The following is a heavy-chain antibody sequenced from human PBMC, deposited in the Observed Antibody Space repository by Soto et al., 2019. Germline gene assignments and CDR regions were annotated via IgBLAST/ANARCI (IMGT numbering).Heavy chain of an antibody. D-gene: IGHD3-3*01. CDR1: GFTFSDYS. CDR3: ARDFCPVPTGYDL. Sequence: GGSLRLSCAAAGFTFSDYSMNWVRQAPGKGLEWLSSITSTGSYIYYADPVKGRFTISRDQSKNTLYLQMNSLRAEDTAVYYCARDFCPVPTGYDLWGQGVLVTVSS. CDR2: ITSTGSYI. J-gene: IGHJ4*02. V-gene: IGHV3-21*01.